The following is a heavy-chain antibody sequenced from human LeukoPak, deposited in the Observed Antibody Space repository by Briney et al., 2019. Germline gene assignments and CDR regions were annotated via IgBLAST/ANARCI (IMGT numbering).Heavy chain of an antibody. D-gene: IGHD3-3*01. J-gene: IGHJ6*02. V-gene: IGHV3-21*01. CDR1: GFTFSSYS. CDR3: AKGDLRFLEWLIDGMDV. Sequence: GGSPRLSCAASGFTFSSYSMNWVRQAPGKGLEWVSSISSSSSYIYYADSVKGRFTISRDNAKNSLYLQMNSLRAEDTAVYYCAKGDLRFLEWLIDGMDVWGQGTTVTVSS. CDR2: ISSSSSYI.